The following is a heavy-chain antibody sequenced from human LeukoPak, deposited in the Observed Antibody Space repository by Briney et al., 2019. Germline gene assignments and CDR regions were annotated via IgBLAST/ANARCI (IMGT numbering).Heavy chain of an antibody. CDR2: INPSGGST. V-gene: IGHV1-46*01. J-gene: IGHJ4*02. CDR1: GYTFTSYY. CDR3: ARDPGVVTSPRYYFDY. Sequence: AASVKVSCKASGYTFTSYYMHWVRQAPGQGLEWMGIINPSGGSTSYAQKFQGRVTMTRDTSTSTVYMELSSLRSEDTAVYYCARDPGVVTSPRYYFDYWGQGTLVTVSS. D-gene: IGHD4-23*01.